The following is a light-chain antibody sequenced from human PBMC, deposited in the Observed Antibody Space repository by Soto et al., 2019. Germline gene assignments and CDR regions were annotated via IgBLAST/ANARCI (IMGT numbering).Light chain of an antibody. CDR3: SSFTSRFTFNYI. V-gene: IGLV2-14*01. Sequence: SVLTQPASLSGSPGQSITISCTGSSSDIGTYHYVSWYQHHPGKVPKLVIHEVSHRPSGVSTRFSGSKSGNTAYLTISGLQAEDEADYYCSSFTSRFTFNYIFGTGTKVTVL. J-gene: IGLJ1*01. CDR2: EVS. CDR1: SSDIGTYHY.